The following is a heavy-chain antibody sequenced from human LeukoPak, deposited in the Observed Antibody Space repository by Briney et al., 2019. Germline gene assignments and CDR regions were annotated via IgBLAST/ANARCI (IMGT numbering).Heavy chain of an antibody. J-gene: IGHJ4*02. CDR2: VYHSGST. Sequence: SETLSLTCAVSGYSISSGYYWGWIRQPPGKGLEWIGSVYHSGSTYYNPPLKSRVTISVDTSKNQFSLKLSSETAADTAVYYCARQGSRFLEWLKFVYWGQGTLVTVSS. D-gene: IGHD3-3*01. V-gene: IGHV4-38-2*01. CDR3: ARQGSRFLEWLKFVY. CDR1: GYSISSGYY.